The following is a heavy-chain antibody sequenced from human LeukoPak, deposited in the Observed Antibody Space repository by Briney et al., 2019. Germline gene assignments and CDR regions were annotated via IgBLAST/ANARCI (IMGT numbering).Heavy chain of an antibody. CDR3: ARGKLWSAPHYYYHYYGMDV. J-gene: IGHJ6*02. CDR1: GYTFTSYD. V-gene: IGHV1-8*01. D-gene: IGHD5-18*01. CDR2: MNPNSGNT. Sequence: ASVKVSCTASGYTFTSYDINWVRQATGQGLEWMGWMNPNSGNTGYAQKFQGRVTITADESTSTAYMELSSLRSEDTAVYYCARGKLWSAPHYYYHYYGMDVWGQGTTVTVSS.